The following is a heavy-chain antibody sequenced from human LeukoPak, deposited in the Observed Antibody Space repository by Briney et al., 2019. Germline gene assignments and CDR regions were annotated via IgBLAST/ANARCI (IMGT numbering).Heavy chain of an antibody. CDR3: AREISTIFGVVTLWAFAI. Sequence: ASVKVSCKASGYTFTSHYIHWVRQAPGQGLEWMGIITPSGGSTDYAQKFQGRVTMTRDMSTSTVYMELSSLRSEDTAVYYCAREISTIFGVVTLWAFAIWGQGTMVTVSS. CDR2: ITPSGGST. D-gene: IGHD3-3*01. V-gene: IGHV1-46*01. CDR1: GYTFTSHY. J-gene: IGHJ3*02.